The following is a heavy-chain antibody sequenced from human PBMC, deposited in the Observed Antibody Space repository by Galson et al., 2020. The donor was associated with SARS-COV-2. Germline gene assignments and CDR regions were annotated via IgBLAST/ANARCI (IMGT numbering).Heavy chain of an antibody. CDR1: GFTFSSYG. Sequence: GESLKISCAASGFTFSSYGMHWVRQAPGKGLEWVAVISYDGSNKYYADSVKGRFTISRDNSKNTLYLQMNSLRAEDTAVYYCAKDRLKRWHTPFYYYGMDVWGQGTTVTVSS. CDR2: ISYDGSNK. V-gene: IGHV3-30*18. D-gene: IGHD6-19*01. CDR3: AKDRLKRWHTPFYYYGMDV. J-gene: IGHJ6*02.